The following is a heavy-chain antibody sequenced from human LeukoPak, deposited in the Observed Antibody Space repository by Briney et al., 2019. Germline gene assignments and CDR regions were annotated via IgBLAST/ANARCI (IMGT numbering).Heavy chain of an antibody. V-gene: IGHV4-59*01. CDR2: IHYTGST. CDR1: GGSINSYY. J-gene: IGHJ2*01. CDR3: ARVYYSNSYDYWYFDL. D-gene: IGHD6-13*01. Sequence: SETLSLTCTVSGGSINSYYWSWTRQPPGKGLECIGYIHYTGSTNYNPSLKSRVTISVDTSKNQFSLKLSSVTAADTAVYYCARVYYSNSYDYWYFDLWGRGTLVTVSS.